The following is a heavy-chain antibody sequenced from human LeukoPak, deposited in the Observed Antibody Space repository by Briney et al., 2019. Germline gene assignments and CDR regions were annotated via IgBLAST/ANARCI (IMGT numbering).Heavy chain of an antibody. Sequence: ASVKVSCKASGYTFTGYYLHWVRQAPGQGLEWMGRIHPNGGGTSYAQKFQGTVTMTRDTSIPTAYMELSSLISDDTAVYYCARGSLAGTTGTTGFDYWGLGTLVTVSS. D-gene: IGHD1-1*01. J-gene: IGHJ4*02. CDR2: IHPNGGGT. CDR3: ARGSLAGTTGTTGFDY. V-gene: IGHV1-2*06. CDR1: GYTFTGYY.